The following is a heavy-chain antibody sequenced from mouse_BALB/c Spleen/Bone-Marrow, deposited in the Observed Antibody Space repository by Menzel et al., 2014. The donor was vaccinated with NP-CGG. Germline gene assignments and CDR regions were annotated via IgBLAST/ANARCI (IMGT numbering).Heavy chain of an antibody. V-gene: IGHV1S22*01. CDR1: GYTFTSYW. D-gene: IGHD2-14*01. J-gene: IGHJ4*01. CDR3: TRDQVRRGYYYAMDY. Sequence: GSELVRPGASVKLPCKASGYTFTSYWMHWVKQRHGQGLEWIGNIYPGSGSTNYDEKFKSKGTLTVDTSSSTAYMHLSSLTSEDSAVYYCTRDQVRRGYYYAMDYWGQGTSVTVSS. CDR2: IYPGSGST.